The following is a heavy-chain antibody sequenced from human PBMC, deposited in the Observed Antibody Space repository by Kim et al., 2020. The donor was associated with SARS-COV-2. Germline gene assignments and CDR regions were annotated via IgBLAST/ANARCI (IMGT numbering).Heavy chain of an antibody. V-gene: IGHV5-10-1*01. Sequence: GESLKISCKGSGYTFTSYWINWVRQMPGKGLEWMGRIDPSDSYTNYSPSFQGHVTISADKSITTAYLQWNSLKASDTAMYYFARLRIYGIDVWGQGTTVTGSS. CDR3: ARLRIYGIDV. J-gene: IGHJ6*02. CDR2: IDPSDSYT. CDR1: GYTFTSYW.